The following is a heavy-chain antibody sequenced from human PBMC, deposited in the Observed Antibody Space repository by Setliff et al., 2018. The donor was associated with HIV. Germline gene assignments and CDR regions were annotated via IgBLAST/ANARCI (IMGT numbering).Heavy chain of an antibody. CDR1: GYTFTSYA. CDR3: ARERVVGATRDAFDI. Sequence: ASVKVSCKASGYTFTSYAMHWVRQAPGQRLEWMGWINAGNGNTKYSQKFQGRVTITRDTSASTAYMELSSLRSEDTAVYYCARERVVGATRDAFDIWGQGTMVTV. J-gene: IGHJ3*02. V-gene: IGHV1-3*01. CDR2: INAGNGNT. D-gene: IGHD1-26*01.